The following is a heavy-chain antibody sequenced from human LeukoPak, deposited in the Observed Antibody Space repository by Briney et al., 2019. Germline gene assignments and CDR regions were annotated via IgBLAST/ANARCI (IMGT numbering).Heavy chain of an antibody. J-gene: IGHJ4*02. CDR1: GGTFSSYA. D-gene: IGHD6-19*01. Sequence: SVKVSCKASGGTFSSYAISWVRQAPGQGLEWMGRIIPIFGTANYAQKFQGRVTITTDESTSTAYMELSSLRSEDTAVYYCARDRGIAVAQWVLDYWGQGTLVTVSS. V-gene: IGHV1-69*05. CDR3: ARDRGIAVAQWVLDY. CDR2: IIPIFGTA.